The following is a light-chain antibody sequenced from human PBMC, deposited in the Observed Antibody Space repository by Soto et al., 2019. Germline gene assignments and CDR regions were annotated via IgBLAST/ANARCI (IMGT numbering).Light chain of an antibody. CDR1: QSISRS. CDR3: QQYNNWPGT. V-gene: IGKV3-15*01. J-gene: IGKJ1*01. Sequence: EIVLTQSPAILSVSPGERATLSCRASQSISRSLAWYQQKPGQAPRLLFYGTSIRATGIPARFSGSGSGTEFTLTISSLQSEDLAVYYCQQYNNWPGTFGQGTKVDIK. CDR2: GTS.